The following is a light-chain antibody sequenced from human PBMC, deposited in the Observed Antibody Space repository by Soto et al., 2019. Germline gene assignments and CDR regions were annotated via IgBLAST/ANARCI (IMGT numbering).Light chain of an antibody. J-gene: IGKJ2*01. CDR1: QSVSSY. CDR3: QQRSNWPPVT. V-gene: IGKV3-11*01. CDR2: DAS. Sequence: EIVLTQSPATLSLSPGERATLSCRASQSVSSYLAWYQQKPGQAPRLLIYDASNRATGIPARFSGSGSGTDFTLTISSLEPEDFAVYYCQQRSNWPPVTFGQGTKLELE.